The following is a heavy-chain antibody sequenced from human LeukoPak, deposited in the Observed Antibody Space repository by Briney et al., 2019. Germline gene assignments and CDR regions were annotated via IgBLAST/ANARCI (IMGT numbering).Heavy chain of an antibody. Sequence: PSETLSRTCTVSGGSISSSSSYWGWIRQPPGKGLEWIGSIYYSGSTYYNPSLKSRVTISVDTSKNQFSLKLNSVTAADTAVYYCARDGEGGDAFDIWGQGTVVTVSS. V-gene: IGHV4-39*07. CDR2: IYYSGST. D-gene: IGHD3-16*01. CDR1: GGSISSSSSY. CDR3: ARDGEGGDAFDI. J-gene: IGHJ3*02.